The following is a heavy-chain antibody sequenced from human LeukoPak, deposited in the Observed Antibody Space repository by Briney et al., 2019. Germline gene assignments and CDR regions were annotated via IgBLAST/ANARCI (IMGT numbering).Heavy chain of an antibody. Sequence: GGSLRLSCAASGFTFTTYWLGWVRQPPGTGLEWVANIKQDGTEKYYVDSVKGRFTISRDNAKNTLYLQMNSLRAEDTAVCYCARMRGSSGWGYYYYYMDVWGKGTTVTISS. J-gene: IGHJ6*03. CDR1: GFTFTTYW. CDR2: IKQDGTEK. D-gene: IGHD6-19*01. CDR3: ARMRGSSGWGYYYYYMDV. V-gene: IGHV3-7*01.